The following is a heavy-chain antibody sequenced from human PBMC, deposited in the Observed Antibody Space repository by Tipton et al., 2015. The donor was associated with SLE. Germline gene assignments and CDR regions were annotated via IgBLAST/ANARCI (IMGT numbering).Heavy chain of an antibody. CDR2: IYPDDSDT. J-gene: IGHJ6*02. V-gene: IGHV5-51*01. CDR1: GYTFGKYW. CDR3: ARQGVSCGGGSCVYYFGMAV. D-gene: IGHD2-15*01. Sequence: QLVQSGAEVKKPGESLKISCKGSGYTFGKYWIGWLRQKPGKGLEWMGIIYPDDSDTRYSPSFQGQVTISADKSVSTAYLQWSSLKASDTAMYYCARQGVSCGGGSCVYYFGMAVWGQGTTVTVSS.